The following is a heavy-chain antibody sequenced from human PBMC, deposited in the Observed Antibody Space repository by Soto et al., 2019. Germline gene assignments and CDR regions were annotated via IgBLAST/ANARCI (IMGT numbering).Heavy chain of an antibody. J-gene: IGHJ6*02. CDR3: AREDSSSWYHYYYGMDV. V-gene: IGHV3-30-3*01. D-gene: IGHD6-13*01. Sequence: PGGSLRLSCAASGFTFSSYAMHWVRQAPGKGLEWVAVISYDGSNKYYADSVKGRFTISRDNSKNTLYLQMNSLRAEDTAVYYCAREDSSSWYHYYYGMDVWGQGTTVTVSS. CDR1: GFTFSSYA. CDR2: ISYDGSNK.